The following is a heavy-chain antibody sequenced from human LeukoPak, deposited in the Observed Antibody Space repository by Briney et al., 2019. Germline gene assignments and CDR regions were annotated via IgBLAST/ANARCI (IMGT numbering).Heavy chain of an antibody. V-gene: IGHV3-30*02. CDR2: IRYDGSNK. Sequence: PGGSLRLSCAASGFTFSSYGMHWVRQAPGKGLEWVAFIRYDGSNKYYADSVKGRFTISRDNSKNTLYLQMNSLRAEDTAVYYCAKDPPYSSGRTYNWFDPWGQGTLVTVSS. D-gene: IGHD6-19*01. CDR1: GFTFSSYG. J-gene: IGHJ5*02. CDR3: AKDPPYSSGRTYNWFDP.